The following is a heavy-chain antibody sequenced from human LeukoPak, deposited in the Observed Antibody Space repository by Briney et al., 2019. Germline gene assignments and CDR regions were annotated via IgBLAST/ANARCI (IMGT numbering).Heavy chain of an antibody. J-gene: IGHJ4*02. D-gene: IGHD4-23*01. CDR2: INDGGGST. Sequence: PGGSLRLSCAAAGFTFSSYMMSSVRQAPGKGLEWVSAINDGGGSTYYADSVKGRFTISRDNSKNTLYLHMNSLGAEDTAVYYCAKPGGNYYFDCWGQGNLVTVSS. CDR1: GFTFSSYM. CDR3: AKPGGNYYFDC. V-gene: IGHV3-23*01.